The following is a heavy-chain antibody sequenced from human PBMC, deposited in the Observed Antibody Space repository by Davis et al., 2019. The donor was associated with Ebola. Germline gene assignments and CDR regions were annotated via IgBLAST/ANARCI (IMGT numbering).Heavy chain of an antibody. CDR3: AREQAAAHFDY. J-gene: IGHJ4*02. Sequence: GGSLRLSCTASEFTFNDYTIHWVRQAPGKGLEWVSGISWNGGTIGYAGSVRGRFTVTRDFAKSSAFLHMNSLRAEDTAVYYCAREQAAAHFDYWGQGTLVTVSS. CDR2: ISWNGGTI. D-gene: IGHD6-13*01. CDR1: EFTFNDYT. V-gene: IGHV3-9*01.